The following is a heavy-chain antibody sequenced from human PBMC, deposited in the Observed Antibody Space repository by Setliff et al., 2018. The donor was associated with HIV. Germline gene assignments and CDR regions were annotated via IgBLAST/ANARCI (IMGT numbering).Heavy chain of an antibody. CDR1: GGSISSHY. Sequence: SETLSLTCTVSGGSISSHYWGWIRQPPGKGLEWIGYIYYSGSTNYNPSLKSRVTISVHTSKNQFSLNLSSVTAADTAVYYCARLSDTAMASFDSWGQGTLVTVSS. D-gene: IGHD5-18*01. CDR3: ARLSDTAMASFDS. V-gene: IGHV4-59*08. CDR2: IYYSGST. J-gene: IGHJ4*02.